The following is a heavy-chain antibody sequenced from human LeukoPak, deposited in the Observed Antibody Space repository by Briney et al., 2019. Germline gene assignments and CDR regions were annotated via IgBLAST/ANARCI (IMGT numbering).Heavy chain of an antibody. CDR2: INHSGST. CDR1: GGPFSGYY. Sequence: KPSETLSLTCAVYGGPFSGYYWSWIRQPPGKGLEWIGEINHSGSTNYNPSLKSRVTISVDTSKNQFSLKLSSVTAADTAVYYCARRVGATPFDLWGQGTLVTVSS. CDR3: ARRVGATPFDL. D-gene: IGHD1-26*01. V-gene: IGHV4-34*01. J-gene: IGHJ4*02.